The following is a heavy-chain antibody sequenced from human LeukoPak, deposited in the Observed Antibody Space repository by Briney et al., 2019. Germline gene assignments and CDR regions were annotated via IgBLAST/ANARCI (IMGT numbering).Heavy chain of an antibody. CDR1: GGSFSGYY. V-gene: IGHV4-34*01. J-gene: IGHJ4*02. CDR3: ARRDSSGYVNLDY. CDR2: INHSGST. D-gene: IGHD3-22*01. Sequence: PSETLSLTCAVYGGSFSGYYWSWIRQPPGKGLEWIGEINHSGSTNYNPSLKSRVTISVDTSKNQFSLKLSSVTAADTAVYYCARRDSSGYVNLDYWGQGTLVTVSS.